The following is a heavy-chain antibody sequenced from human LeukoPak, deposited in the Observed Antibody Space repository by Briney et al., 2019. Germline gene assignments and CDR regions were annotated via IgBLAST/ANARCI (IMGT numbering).Heavy chain of an antibody. Sequence: PSETLSLTCTVSGGSISSYYWSWIRQPAGKGLEWIGRIYTSGSTNYNPSLKSRVTMSVDTSKNQFSLKLSSVTAADTAVYYCARDRRFLNGGDYFDYWGQGTLVTVSS. V-gene: IGHV4-4*07. CDR2: IYTSGST. D-gene: IGHD3-16*01. CDR3: ARDRRFLNGGDYFDY. J-gene: IGHJ4*02. CDR1: GGSISSYY.